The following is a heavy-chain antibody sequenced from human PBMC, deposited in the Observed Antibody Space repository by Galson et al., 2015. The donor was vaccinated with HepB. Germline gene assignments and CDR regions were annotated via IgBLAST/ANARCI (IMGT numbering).Heavy chain of an antibody. J-gene: IGHJ4*02. D-gene: IGHD4-17*01. CDR2: IWYDGSNK. V-gene: IGHV3-33*08. CDR3: ARAPYGDPYYFDY. CDR1: GFTFSSSG. Sequence: SLRLSCAASGFTFSSSGMHWVRQAPGKGLEWVAIIWYDGSNKYYADSVKGRSTISRDNAKSSLYLHIDSLGAEDTAIYYCARAPYGDPYYFDYWGQGTLVTVSS.